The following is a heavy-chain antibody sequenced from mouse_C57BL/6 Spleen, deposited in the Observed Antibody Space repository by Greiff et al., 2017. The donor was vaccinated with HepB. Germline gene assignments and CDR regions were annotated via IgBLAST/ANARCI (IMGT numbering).Heavy chain of an antibody. D-gene: IGHD2-3*01. CDR3: TRRGGYYLPFDY. V-gene: IGHV1-15*01. CDR1: GYTFTDYE. CDR2: IDPETGGT. J-gene: IGHJ2*01. Sequence: QVQLQQSGAELVRPGASVTLSCKASGYTFTDYEMHWVKQTPVHGLEWIGAIDPETGGTAYNQKFKGKAILTADKSSSTAYMELRSLTSEDSAVYYCTRRGGYYLPFDYWGQGTTLTVSS.